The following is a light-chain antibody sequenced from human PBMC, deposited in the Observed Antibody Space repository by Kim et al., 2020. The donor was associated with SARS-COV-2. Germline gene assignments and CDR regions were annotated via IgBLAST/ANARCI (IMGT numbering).Light chain of an antibody. CDR3: LQLSSYPLT. CDR1: QGIGSY. CDR2: AAS. V-gene: IGKV1-9*01. Sequence: IQLTQSPSSLSASVGDRVTITCRASQGIGSYLAWYQQKPGKAPKLLMYAASTLQSGVPTRFSGSGSGTDFTLTISSLQPEDSATYFCLQLSSYPLTFGGGTKVEI. J-gene: IGKJ4*01.